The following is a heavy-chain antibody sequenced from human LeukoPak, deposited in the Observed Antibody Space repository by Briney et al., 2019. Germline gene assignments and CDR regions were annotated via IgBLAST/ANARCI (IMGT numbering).Heavy chain of an antibody. Sequence: PGGSLRLSCAASGFSFSDYEMNWVRQAPGKGLEWVSYISSSSSTIYYADSVKGRFTISRDNAKNSLYLQMNSLRDEDTAVYYCARDLLRYFDWSYYFDYWGQGTLVTVSS. J-gene: IGHJ4*02. V-gene: IGHV3-48*02. CDR2: ISSSSSTI. CDR3: ARDLLRYFDWSYYFDY. CDR1: GFSFSDYE. D-gene: IGHD3-9*01.